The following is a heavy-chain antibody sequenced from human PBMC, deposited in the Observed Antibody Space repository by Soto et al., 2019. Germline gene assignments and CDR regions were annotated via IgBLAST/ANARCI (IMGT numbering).Heavy chain of an antibody. CDR1: GFSLSTSGVG. CDR2: IYWDDDK. J-gene: IGHJ5*02. Sequence: SGPTLVNPTQTLTLTCPFSGFSLSTSGVGVGWIRQPPGKALEWLALIYWDDDKRYSPSLKSRLTITKDTSKNQVVLTMTNMDPVDTATYYCAHSPNYDILTGSRFDPWGQGTLVTVSS. D-gene: IGHD3-9*01. CDR3: AHSPNYDILTGSRFDP. V-gene: IGHV2-5*02.